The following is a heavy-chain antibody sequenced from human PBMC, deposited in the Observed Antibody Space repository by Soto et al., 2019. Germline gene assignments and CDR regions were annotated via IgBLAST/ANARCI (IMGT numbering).Heavy chain of an antibody. CDR1: GHPISSSGYS. J-gene: IGHJ4*02. CDR3: ASGDRAVASKIDY. V-gene: IGHV4-30-2*01. Sequence: PPETLTLTCAISGHPISSSGYSCSWIRQPPGKGLEWIGYIYHSGSTYYNPSLKSRVTISIDRSKNRCSLKLSSVTAADTAVYYCASGDRAVASKIDYWGQGTLVTVSS. CDR2: IYHSGST. D-gene: IGHD2-15*01.